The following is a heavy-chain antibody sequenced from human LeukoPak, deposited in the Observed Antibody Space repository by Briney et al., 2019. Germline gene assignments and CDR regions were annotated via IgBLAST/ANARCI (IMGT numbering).Heavy chain of an antibody. CDR2: IYHSGST. CDR3: ARNMYYYDSSGYYGY. V-gene: IGHV4-38-2*01. Sequence: PSETLSLTCAVSGYSISIGYYWGWIRQPPGKGLEWIGSIYHSGSTYYNPSLKSRVTISVDTSKNQFSLKLSSVTAADTAVYYCARNMYYYDSSGYYGYWGQGTLVTVSS. D-gene: IGHD3-22*01. CDR1: GYSISIGYY. J-gene: IGHJ4*02.